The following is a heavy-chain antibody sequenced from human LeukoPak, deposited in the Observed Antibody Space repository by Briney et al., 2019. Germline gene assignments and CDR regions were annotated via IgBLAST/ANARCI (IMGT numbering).Heavy chain of an antibody. CDR1: GYTFTCYY. CDR2: INPNSGGT. J-gene: IGHJ3*02. CDR3: ARGPIVVVIKGRAFDI. D-gene: IGHD3-22*01. V-gene: IGHV1-2*02. Sequence: GASVKVSCKASGYTFTCYYMHWVRQAPGQGLEWMGWINPNSGGTNYAQKFQGRVTMTRATSISTAYMELSRLRSDDTAVYYCARGPIVVVIKGRAFDIWGQGTMVTVSS.